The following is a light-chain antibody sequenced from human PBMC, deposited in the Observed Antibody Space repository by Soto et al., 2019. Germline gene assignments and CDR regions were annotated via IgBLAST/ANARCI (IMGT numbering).Light chain of an antibody. CDR2: EVT. Sequence: QSVLTQPASVSWSPGQSITISCIGSSSDVGNGYDSVSWYQQHPGKAPKLIIYEVTNRPSGVSSRFSGSKSGNTASLTISGLQAEDEADYYCSSYTASVAPYVFGTGTKV. V-gene: IGLV2-14*01. J-gene: IGLJ1*01. CDR3: SSYTASVAPYV. CDR1: SSDVGNGYDS.